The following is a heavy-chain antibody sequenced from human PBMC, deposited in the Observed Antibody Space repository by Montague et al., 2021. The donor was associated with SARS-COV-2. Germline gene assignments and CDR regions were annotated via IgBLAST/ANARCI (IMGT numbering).Heavy chain of an antibody. V-gene: IGHV4-39*01. CDR2: SRYGGTS. Sequence: SETLSLTCTVSSGSISNDIYYWGWIRQPPGKGPEWIGGSRYGGTSYYNPSLKSRVTISIDTSKNQRSLKMTAVTAADTAVYFCARQDIQLRFDLWGRGTLVTVSS. D-gene: IGHD1-1*01. CDR1: SGSISNDIYY. J-gene: IGHJ2*01. CDR3: ARQDIQLRFDL.